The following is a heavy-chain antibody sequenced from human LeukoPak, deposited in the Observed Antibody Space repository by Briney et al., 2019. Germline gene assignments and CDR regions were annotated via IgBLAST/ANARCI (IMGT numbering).Heavy chain of an antibody. J-gene: IGHJ5*02. CDR2: IYYSGST. V-gene: IGHV4-59*01. D-gene: IGHD6-13*01. Sequence: SETLSLTCTVSGGSISSYYWSWIRQPPGKGLERIGYIYYSGSTNYNPSLKSRVTISVDTSKNQFSLKLSSVTAADTAVYYCAVSSWYNWFDPWGQGTLVTVSS. CDR3: AVSSWYNWFDP. CDR1: GGSISSYY.